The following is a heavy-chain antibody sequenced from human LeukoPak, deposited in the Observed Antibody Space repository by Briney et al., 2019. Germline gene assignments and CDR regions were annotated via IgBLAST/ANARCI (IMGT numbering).Heavy chain of an antibody. J-gene: IGHJ4*02. CDR3: ARSSSWYFFDY. D-gene: IGHD6-13*01. V-gene: IGHV3-23*01. Sequence: TGGSLRLSCAVSGFTFSNYDMSWVRQAPGKGLEWVSGTSGSGGSTYYVDSVKGRFTISRDNSKNTLYLQMNGLRAEDTAVYYCARSSSWYFFDYWGQGTLVTVSS. CDR2: TSGSGGST. CDR1: GFTFSNYD.